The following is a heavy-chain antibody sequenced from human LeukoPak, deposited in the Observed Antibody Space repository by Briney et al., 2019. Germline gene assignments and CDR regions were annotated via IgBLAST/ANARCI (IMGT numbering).Heavy chain of an antibody. Sequence: ASVKVSCKASGYTFTSYAIHWVRQAPGQRLEWMGWINAGNGNTKYSQKFQGRVTITRDTSASIAYMELSSLRSEDTAVYYCARDPNSGYHDYWGQGTLVTVSS. CDR3: ARDPNSGYHDY. CDR1: GYTFTSYA. D-gene: IGHD6-25*01. J-gene: IGHJ4*02. V-gene: IGHV1-3*01. CDR2: INAGNGNT.